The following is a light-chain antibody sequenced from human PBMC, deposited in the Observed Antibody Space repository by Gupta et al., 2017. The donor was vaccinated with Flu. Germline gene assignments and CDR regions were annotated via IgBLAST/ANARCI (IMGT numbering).Light chain of an antibody. J-gene: IGLJ1*01. Sequence: QSALTQPASVSGSPGQSINISCTGTSSDVGSYNLVSWYQQHPGNAPKLMIYEGSKRPSGVSNRFSGSKSGNTASLTISVLQAEDEADYYCCSYAGSSTPYVFGTGTKVTVL. CDR1: SSDVGSYNL. V-gene: IGLV2-23*01. CDR2: EGS. CDR3: CSYAGSSTPYV.